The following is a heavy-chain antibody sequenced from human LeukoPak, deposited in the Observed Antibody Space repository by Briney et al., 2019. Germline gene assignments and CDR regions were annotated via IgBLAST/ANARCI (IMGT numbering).Heavy chain of an antibody. Sequence: KPSETLSLTCTVSGGSISSSSYYWGWIRQPPGKGLEWIGSIYYSGSTYYNPSLKSRVTISVDTSKNQFSLKLSSVTAADTAVYYCAREGLRWLQFSFDYWGQGTRVTVSS. D-gene: IGHD5-24*01. J-gene: IGHJ4*02. CDR2: IYYSGST. CDR1: GGSISSSSYY. V-gene: IGHV4-39*02. CDR3: AREGLRWLQFSFDY.